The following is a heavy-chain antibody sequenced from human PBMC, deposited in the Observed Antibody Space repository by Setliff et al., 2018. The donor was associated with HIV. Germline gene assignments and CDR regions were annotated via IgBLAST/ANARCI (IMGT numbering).Heavy chain of an antibody. D-gene: IGHD2-21*02. Sequence: SETLSLTCSVSGASITSHNWSWIRQAAGKGLEWIGRIYTRGSTNYNPSLRSRVTMSVDTSKNQFSLKVTSVTAADTAVYYCTRDLWGDDYYYNNMDVWGKGTTVTVSS. CDR1: GASITSHN. CDR2: IYTRGST. CDR3: TRDLWGDDYYYNNMDV. J-gene: IGHJ6*03. V-gene: IGHV4-4*07.